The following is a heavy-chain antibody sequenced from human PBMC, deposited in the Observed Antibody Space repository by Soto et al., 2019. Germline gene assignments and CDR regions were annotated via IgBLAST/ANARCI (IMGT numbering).Heavy chain of an antibody. CDR3: ARRITMVRGVIILTDGRRMAYNWFDP. CDR2: INHSGST. V-gene: IGHV4-34*01. D-gene: IGHD3-10*01. J-gene: IGHJ5*02. Sequence: PSETLSLTCAVYGGSFSGYYWSWIRQPPGKGLEWIGEINHSGSTNYNPSLKSRVTISVDTSKNQFSLKLSSVTAADTAVYYCARRITMVRGVIILTDGRRMAYNWFDPWGQGTLVTVSS. CDR1: GGSFSGYY.